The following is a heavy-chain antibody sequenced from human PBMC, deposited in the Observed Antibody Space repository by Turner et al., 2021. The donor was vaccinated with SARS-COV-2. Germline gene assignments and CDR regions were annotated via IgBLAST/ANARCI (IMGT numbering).Heavy chain of an antibody. J-gene: IGHJ5*02. Sequence: EVQLVQSGAEVKKPGESLRLSCKGSGNSFTSYWITWVRQMPGKGLEWMGRIDPSDSYTNYSPSFQGHVTISADKSISTAYLQWSSLKAADTAMYYCATSGYLSTNWFDPWGQGTLVTVSS. V-gene: IGHV5-10-1*03. CDR2: IDPSDSYT. D-gene: IGHD3-22*01. CDR3: ATSGYLSTNWFDP. CDR1: GNSFTSYW.